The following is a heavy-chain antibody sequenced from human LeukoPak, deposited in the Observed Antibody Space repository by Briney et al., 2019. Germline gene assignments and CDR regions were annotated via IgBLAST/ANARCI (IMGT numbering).Heavy chain of an antibody. D-gene: IGHD4-17*01. J-gene: IGHJ3*02. V-gene: IGHV3-30*18. CDR2: ISYDGSNK. CDR1: GFIFSSYD. CDR3: AKDLELTTMTPMFFDI. Sequence: PVGSLRLSCAASGFIFSSYDMHWVRQAPGKGLEWVAVISYDGSNKYYEDSVKGRFTISRDNSENTLYLQMNSLRAEDTAVYYCAKDLELTTMTPMFFDIWGQGTMVTVSS.